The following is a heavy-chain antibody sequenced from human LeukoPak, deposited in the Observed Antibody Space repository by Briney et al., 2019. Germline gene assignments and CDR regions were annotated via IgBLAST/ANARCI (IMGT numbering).Heavy chain of an antibody. CDR2: ILGMGGST. J-gene: IGHJ4*02. V-gene: IGHV3-23*01. D-gene: IGHD3-22*01. Sequence: GCLRLSCVPSAFTLSGYCMRWVSHAPEGGLEWVSAILGMGGSTYYAGSVEGPFTLSRDNSKNTLYLQMNSLRAEDTAVYYCANFYYDSSGHYLFDYWGQGTLDTVPS. CDR1: AFTLSGYC. CDR3: ANFYYDSSGHYLFDY.